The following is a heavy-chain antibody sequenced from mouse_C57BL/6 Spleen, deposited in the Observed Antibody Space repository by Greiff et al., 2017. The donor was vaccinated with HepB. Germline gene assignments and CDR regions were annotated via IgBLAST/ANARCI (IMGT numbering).Heavy chain of an antibody. Sequence: LQESGPELVKPGASVKLSCKASGYTFTSYDINWVKQRPGQGLEWIGWIYPRDGSTKYNEKFKGKATLTVDTSSSTAYMELHSLTSEDSAVYFCARRMDWEGFAYWGQGTLVTVSA. D-gene: IGHD4-1*01. CDR2: IYPRDGST. J-gene: IGHJ3*01. CDR1: GYTFTSYD. CDR3: ARRMDWEGFAY. V-gene: IGHV1-85*01.